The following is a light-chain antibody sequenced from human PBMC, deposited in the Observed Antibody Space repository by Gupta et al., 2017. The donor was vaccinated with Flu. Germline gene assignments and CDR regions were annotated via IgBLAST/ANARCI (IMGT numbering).Light chain of an antibody. J-gene: IGKJ3*01. CDR2: WAS. CDR1: QSIFYSANNKNY. Sequence: SLGERATINCKSSQSIFYSANNKNYLAWYQQKPGQPPKLLIYWASTRESGVPDRFDGSGSGTDFTLTISSLQAEDVAIYYCHQYNMAPYTFGPGTKVDV. CDR3: HQYNMAPYT. V-gene: IGKV4-1*01.